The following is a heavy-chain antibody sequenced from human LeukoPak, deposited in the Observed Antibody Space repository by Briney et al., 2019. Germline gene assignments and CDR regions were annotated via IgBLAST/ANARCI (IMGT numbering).Heavy chain of an antibody. V-gene: IGHV1-46*01. CDR2: INPSGGDT. CDR3: ARTYCAEDCSIRYFDY. CDR1: GYIISSYN. D-gene: IGHD2-21*02. J-gene: IGHJ4*02. Sequence: GASVKVSCKASGYIISSYNMHWVRQAPGQGLEWLGIINPSGGDTKYAQKFQGRVTLTRNKSTSTVYMELSSLTSDDTAVYYCARTYCAEDCSIRYFDYWGQGTLVTVSS.